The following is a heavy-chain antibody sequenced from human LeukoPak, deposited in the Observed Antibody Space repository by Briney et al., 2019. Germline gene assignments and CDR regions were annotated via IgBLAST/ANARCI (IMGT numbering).Heavy chain of an antibody. J-gene: IGHJ4*02. CDR1: GYTFTSFY. D-gene: IGHD3-22*01. CDR2: INPSGGTT. V-gene: IGHV1-46*01. Sequence: ASVKDSCKASGYTFTSFYMHWVRQPPGQGLEWMGIINPSGGTTTYAQKFQGRVTMTRDTSTSTVYMELSSLRSEDTAVYYCARSGSHYYDSSGYCDYWGQGTLVTVSS. CDR3: ARSGSHYYDSSGYCDY.